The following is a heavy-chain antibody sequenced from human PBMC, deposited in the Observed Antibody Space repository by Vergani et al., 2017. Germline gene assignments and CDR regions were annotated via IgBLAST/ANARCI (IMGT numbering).Heavy chain of an antibody. CDR3: ARHLAYCGGDCYPYYYGMDV. CDR2: IYYSGST. D-gene: IGHD2-21*02. J-gene: IGHJ6*02. Sequence: QLQLQESGPGLVKPSETLSLTCTVSGGSISSSSYYWGWIRQPPGKGLEWIGSIYYSGSTYYNPSLKSRVTISVDTSKNQFSLMLISVTAADTAVYYCARHLAYCGGDCYPYYYGMDVWGQGTTVTVSS. CDR1: GGSISSSSYY. V-gene: IGHV4-39*01.